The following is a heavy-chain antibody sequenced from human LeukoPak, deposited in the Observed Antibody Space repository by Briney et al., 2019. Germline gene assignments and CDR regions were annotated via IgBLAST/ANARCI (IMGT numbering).Heavy chain of an antibody. CDR1: GYTFTGYY. CDR2: INPNSGGT. V-gene: IGHV1-2*02. Sequence: ASVKVSCKASGYTFTGYYMHWVRQAPGQGLEWMGWINPNSGGTNYAQKFQGRVTMTRDTSISTAYMELSRLRSDDTAVYYCARPSFSSVPWFFDDWGQGTLVTVSS. CDR3: ARPSFSSVPWFFDD. J-gene: IGHJ4*02. D-gene: IGHD6-19*01.